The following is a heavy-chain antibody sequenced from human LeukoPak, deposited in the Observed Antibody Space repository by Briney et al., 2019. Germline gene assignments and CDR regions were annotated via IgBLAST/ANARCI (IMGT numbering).Heavy chain of an antibody. CDR3: ARHAGPPEYFDD. Sequence: SETLSLTCTVSGGSISTYYWSWIRQPPGKGLEWIGYIYYSGSTNYNPSLKSRVTISADTSKNQFSLKLSSVTAADTAVYYCARHAGPPEYFDDWGQGTLVTVSS. J-gene: IGHJ4*02. V-gene: IGHV4-59*08. CDR1: GGSISTYY. CDR2: IYYSGST.